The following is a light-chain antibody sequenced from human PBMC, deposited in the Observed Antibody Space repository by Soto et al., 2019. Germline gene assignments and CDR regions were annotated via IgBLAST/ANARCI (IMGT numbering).Light chain of an antibody. CDR3: QQYENYWT. CDR2: DAS. Sequence: DIQMTQSPFTLSASVGDRVTITCRASQTISSWLAWYQQIPGKAPKLLIYDASNLESGVPSRFSGSGSGTEFTLTISSQQPEDFAFYYCQQYENYWTFGQGTKVEIK. V-gene: IGKV1-5*01. J-gene: IGKJ1*01. CDR1: QTISSW.